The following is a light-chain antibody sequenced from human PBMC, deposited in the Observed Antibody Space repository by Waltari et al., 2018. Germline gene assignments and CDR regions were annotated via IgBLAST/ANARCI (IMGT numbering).Light chain of an antibody. CDR1: QGIANH. J-gene: IGKJ4*01. CDR3: EQYNSFPVT. Sequence: DIQMTQSPSSLSASLGDRVTITCRASQGIANHLAWFQQKPGKAPKSLIYAASSLQSGVPSKFSGSGSVTDFTLTITNLQPEDFATYDCEQYNSFPVTFGGGTKVEIK. V-gene: IGKV1-16*02. CDR2: AAS.